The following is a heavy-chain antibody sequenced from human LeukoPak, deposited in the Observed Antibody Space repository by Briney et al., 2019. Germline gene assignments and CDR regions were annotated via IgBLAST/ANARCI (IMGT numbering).Heavy chain of an antibody. J-gene: IGHJ4*02. V-gene: IGHV3-23*01. D-gene: IGHD6-13*01. Sequence: GSLXLSCATSGFTFSSYPMSWVRQAPGRGLEWVSVISGNSGATYYADSVKGRFTISRDNAKNTVYLQMNSLRAEDTALYHCAKTGRFSSSWAYFDYWGQGTLVTVSS. CDR1: GFTFSSYP. CDR2: ISGNSGAT. CDR3: AKTGRFSSSWAYFDY.